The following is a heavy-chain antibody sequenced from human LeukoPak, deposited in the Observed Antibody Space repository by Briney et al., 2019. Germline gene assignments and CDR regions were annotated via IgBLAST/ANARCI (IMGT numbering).Heavy chain of an antibody. D-gene: IGHD3-10*01. V-gene: IGHV3-7*01. J-gene: IGHJ4*02. Sequence: GGSLRLSCAASGFTFSSYWMSWVRQAPGKGLEWVANIKQDGSEKYYVDSVKGRFTISRDNSKNTLHLQMNSLRAEDTAVYYCAHLATMVLETYFDYWGQGTLVTVSS. CDR3: AHLATMVLETYFDY. CDR2: IKQDGSEK. CDR1: GFTFSSYW.